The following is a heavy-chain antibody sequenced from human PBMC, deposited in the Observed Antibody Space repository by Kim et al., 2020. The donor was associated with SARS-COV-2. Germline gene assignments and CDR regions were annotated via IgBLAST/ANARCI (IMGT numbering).Heavy chain of an antibody. CDR1: GFTFSDYA. J-gene: IGHJ5*02. D-gene: IGHD1-1*01. CDR2: INGRGSTT. V-gene: IGHV3-23*01. Sequence: GGSLRLSCAASGFTFSDYAMTWVRLAPGKGLDCVSTINGRGSTTFYADSVKCRFTISRDNSKDTVYLQMSSLRTDATAFYYCAKRPSTWNGGWFDPWGQGTLVTVSS. CDR3: AKRPSTWNGGWFDP.